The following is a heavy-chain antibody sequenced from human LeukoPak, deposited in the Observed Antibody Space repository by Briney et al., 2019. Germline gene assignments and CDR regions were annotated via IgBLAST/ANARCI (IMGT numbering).Heavy chain of an antibody. CDR1: GFTFSDHH. J-gene: IGHJ5*02. CDR3: ARDPVNCGGDCYQA. D-gene: IGHD2-21*02. Sequence: GGSLRLSCAASGFTFSDHHMDWVRQAPGKGLEWVSYISSSGSTRYYADSVEGRFTVSRDNAKNSLYLQMNSLRAEDTAVYYCARDPVNCGGDCYQAWGQGTLVTVSS. CDR2: ISSSGSTR. V-gene: IGHV3-11*04.